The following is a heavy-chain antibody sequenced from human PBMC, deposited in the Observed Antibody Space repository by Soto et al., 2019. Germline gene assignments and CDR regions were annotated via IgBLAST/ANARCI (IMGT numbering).Heavy chain of an antibody. Sequence: QVQLQESGPRLVRPSQTLSLTCTVSCESIDTSGYYWTWIRQRPGGGLEWLGFIYHSGATYYSSSMKSRLSISIDRSQNQFSLKVTSVTAADTAVYFCSRGDYWGQGMLVTVSS. CDR1: CESIDTSGYY. J-gene: IGHJ4*02. CDR3: SRGDY. V-gene: IGHV4-31*03. CDR2: IYHSGAT.